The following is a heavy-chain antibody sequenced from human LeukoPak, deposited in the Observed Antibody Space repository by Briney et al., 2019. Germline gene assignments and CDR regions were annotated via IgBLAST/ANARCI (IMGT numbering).Heavy chain of an antibody. V-gene: IGHV4-39*07. J-gene: IGHJ4*02. CDR2: ISHSGST. D-gene: IGHD3-16*02. Sequence: SETLSLTCSVSGGSISSSSYCWGWIRQPPGKGLEWIGSISHSGSTNYNPSLKSRVTISVDTSKNQFSLKLSSVTAADTAVYYCASRFKFGGVIVMAYYWGQGTLVTVSS. CDR1: GGSISSSSYC. CDR3: ASRFKFGGVIVMAYY.